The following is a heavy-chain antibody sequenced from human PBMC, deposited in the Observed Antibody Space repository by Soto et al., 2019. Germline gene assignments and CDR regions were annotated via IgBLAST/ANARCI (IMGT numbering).Heavy chain of an antibody. CDR2: INPNSGGT. V-gene: IGHV1-2*04. CDR1: GYTFTGYY. J-gene: IGHJ3*02. Sequence: ASVKVSCKASGYTFTGYYMHWVRQAPGQGLEWMGWINPNSGGTNYAQKFQGWVTMTRDTSISTAYMELSRLRSDDTAVYYCAREVNWGSDAFDIWGQGTMVTVSS. CDR3: AREVNWGSDAFDI. D-gene: IGHD7-27*01.